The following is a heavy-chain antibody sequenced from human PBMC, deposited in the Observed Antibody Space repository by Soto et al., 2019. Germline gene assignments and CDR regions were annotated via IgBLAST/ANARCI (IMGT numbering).Heavy chain of an antibody. V-gene: IGHV3-7*01. CDR3: AGVGSYGWDFVH. CDR1: EFSFRSYW. D-gene: IGHD5-18*01. CDR2: INEDGSQK. J-gene: IGHJ4*02. Sequence: QPGRSLRLSCPASEFSFRSYWMTWVRQAPGKGLEWVALINEDGSQKYYVGSVKGRFIISRDNAKDSVYMQMDSLRAGDTAVYFCAGVGSYGWDFVHWGQGMLVTASP.